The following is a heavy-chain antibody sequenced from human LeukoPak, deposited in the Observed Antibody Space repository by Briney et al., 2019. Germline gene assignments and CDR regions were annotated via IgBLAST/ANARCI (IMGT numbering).Heavy chain of an antibody. V-gene: IGHV4-34*01. D-gene: IGHD3-22*01. CDR1: GGSFSGYY. Sequence: SETLSLTCAVYGGSFSGYYWSWIRQPPGKGLGWIGEINHSGSTNYNPSLKSRVTISVDTSKNQFSLKLSSVTAADTAVYYCARRFGTPNYYDSSGYRTNFDYWGQGTLVTVSS. CDR3: ARRFGTPNYYDSSGYRTNFDY. CDR2: INHSGST. J-gene: IGHJ4*02.